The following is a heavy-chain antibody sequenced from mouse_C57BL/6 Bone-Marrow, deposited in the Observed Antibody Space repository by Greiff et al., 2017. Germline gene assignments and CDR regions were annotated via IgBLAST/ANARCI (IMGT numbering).Heavy chain of an antibody. V-gene: IGHV7-3*01. D-gene: IGHD2-4*01. CDR1: GFTFTDYY. J-gene: IGHJ3*01. CDR3: ARYGGDYDWFAY. CDR2: IRNKANGYTT. Sequence: EVHLVESGGGLVQPGGSLSLSCAASGFTFTDYYMSWVRQPPGKALEWLGFIRNKANGYTTEYSASVKGRFTISRDNSQSILYLQMNALRAEDSATYYCARYGGDYDWFAYWGQGTLVTVSA.